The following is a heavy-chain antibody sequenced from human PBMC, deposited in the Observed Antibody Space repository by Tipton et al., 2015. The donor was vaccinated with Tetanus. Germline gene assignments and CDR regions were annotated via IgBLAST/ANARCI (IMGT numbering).Heavy chain of an antibody. D-gene: IGHD6-19*01. J-gene: IGHJ5*01. CDR2: INHRGGT. V-gene: IGHV4-34*01. CDR3: ASLPKHWLAPRGAP. CDR1: GGSFSGNY. Sequence: TLSLTCGVSGGSFSGNYWSWIRQTPGKGLEWIGEINHRGGTMYNPSLKSRVTISGDTSNSQFSLNLTSVTAADTAVYYCASLPKHWLAPRGAPWGQGTLVTVSS.